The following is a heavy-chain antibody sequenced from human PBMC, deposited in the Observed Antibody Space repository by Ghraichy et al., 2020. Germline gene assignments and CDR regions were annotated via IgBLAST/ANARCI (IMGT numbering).Heavy chain of an antibody. D-gene: IGHD3-10*01. CDR3: ARGRGGSGSHYDN. CDR1: GGSISGYY. CDR2: KYFSGST. V-gene: IGHV4-59*01. Sequence: ESLNISCIVSGGSISGYYWSWIRQPPGKGLEWIAYKYFSGSTNYNPSLKSRVTISVDTSKNQLSLKLTSLTAADTAVYYCARGRGGSGSHYDNWGQGSLVVVSS. J-gene: IGHJ4*02.